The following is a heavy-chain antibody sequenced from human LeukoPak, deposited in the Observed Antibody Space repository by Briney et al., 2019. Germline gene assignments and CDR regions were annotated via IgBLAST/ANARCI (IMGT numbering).Heavy chain of an antibody. J-gene: IGHJ6*02. CDR1: GFTFSSYS. Sequence: PGGSLRLSCAASGFTFSSYSMNWVRQAPGKGLEWVSSISSSSSYIYYADSVKGRFTISRDNAKNSLYLQMNSLRAEDTAVYYCARAAIVVATSYYGMDVWGQGTTVTVSS. CDR2: ISSSSSYI. D-gene: IGHD3-22*01. CDR3: ARAAIVVATSYYGMDV. V-gene: IGHV3-21*01.